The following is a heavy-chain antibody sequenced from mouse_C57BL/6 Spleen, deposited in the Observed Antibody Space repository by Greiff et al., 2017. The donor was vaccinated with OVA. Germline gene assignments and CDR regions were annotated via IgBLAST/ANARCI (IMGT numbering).Heavy chain of an antibody. CDR2: ISDGGSYT. V-gene: IGHV5-4*01. Sequence: DVQLVESGGGLVKPGGSLKLSCAASGFTFSSYAMSWVRQTPEKRLEWVATISDGGSYTYYPDNVKGRFTISRDNAKNNLYLQMSHLKSEDTAMYYCARDNGPSYAMDYWGQGTSVTVSS. CDR1: GFTFSSYA. CDR3: ARDNGPSYAMDY. J-gene: IGHJ4*01.